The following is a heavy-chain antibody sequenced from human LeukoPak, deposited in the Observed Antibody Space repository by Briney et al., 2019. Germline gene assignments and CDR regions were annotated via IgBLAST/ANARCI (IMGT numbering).Heavy chain of an antibody. CDR1: GGSISSSSHY. CDR3: ARLYYYYYYMDV. Sequence: PSETLSLTCTVSGGSISSSSHYWGWIRQPPGKGLEWIGTIYYSGSTYYSPSLKSRVTISVDTSQNQFSLTVNSVTAADTAVYYCARLYYYYYYMDVWGKGTTVTVSS. J-gene: IGHJ6*03. V-gene: IGHV4-39*01. CDR2: IYYSGST.